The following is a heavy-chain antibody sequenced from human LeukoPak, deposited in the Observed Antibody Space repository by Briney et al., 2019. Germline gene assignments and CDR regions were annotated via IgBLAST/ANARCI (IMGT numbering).Heavy chain of an antibody. V-gene: IGHV3-53*01. D-gene: IGHD1-26*01. CDR1: GFTVSSNY. Sequence: GGSLRLSCAASGFTVSSNYMSWVRQAPGKGLEWVSVIYSGGSTYYADSVKGRFTISRDNSKNTLYLQMNSLRAEGTAVYYCAREVGATTWFDPWGQGTLVTVSS. CDR2: IYSGGST. CDR3: AREVGATTWFDP. J-gene: IGHJ5*02.